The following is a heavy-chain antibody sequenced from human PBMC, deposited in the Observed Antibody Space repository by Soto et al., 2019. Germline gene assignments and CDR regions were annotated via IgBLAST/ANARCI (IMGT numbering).Heavy chain of an antibody. V-gene: IGHV3-48*02. D-gene: IGHD3-3*01. CDR1: GFTFSSYS. CDR2: ISSSSSTI. J-gene: IGHJ4*02. CDR3: ARDLGFLDQQHFDY. Sequence: EVQLVESGGGLVQPGGSLRLSCAASGFTFSSYSMNWVRQAPGKGLEWVSYISSSSSTIYYADSVKGRFTISRDNPKNSLYLQMNSLRDEDTAVYYCARDLGFLDQQHFDYWGQGTLVTVSS.